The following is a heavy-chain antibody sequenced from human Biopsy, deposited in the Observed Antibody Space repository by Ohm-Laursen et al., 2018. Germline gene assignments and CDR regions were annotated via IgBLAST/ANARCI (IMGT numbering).Heavy chain of an antibody. CDR1: GGTFINYA. V-gene: IGHV1-69*13. CDR2: IIPMFGTA. D-gene: IGHD1-26*01. J-gene: IGHJ4*02. CDR3: ARGPHSGSRSCFDY. Sequence: SSVTVSCNASGGTFINYAISWVRQAPGQGLEWMGGIIPMFGTANYAQMFQGRVTISADESTSTSYMELSSLTTEDTAIYYCARGPHSGSRSCFDYWGRGTLVTVSS.